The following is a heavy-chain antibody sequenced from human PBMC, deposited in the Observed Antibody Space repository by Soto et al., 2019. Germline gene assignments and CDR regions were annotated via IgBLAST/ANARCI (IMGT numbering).Heavy chain of an antibody. D-gene: IGHD6-19*01. V-gene: IGHV4-59*01. CDR2: IYYSGST. Sequence: SETLSLTXTVSGGSISSYYWSWIRQPPGKGLEWIGYIYYSGSTNYNPSLKSRVTISVDTSKNQFSLKLSSVTAADTAVYYCPRDRSSGWYEGADAFDIWGQGTMVTVSS. CDR3: PRDRSSGWYEGADAFDI. J-gene: IGHJ3*02. CDR1: GGSISSYY.